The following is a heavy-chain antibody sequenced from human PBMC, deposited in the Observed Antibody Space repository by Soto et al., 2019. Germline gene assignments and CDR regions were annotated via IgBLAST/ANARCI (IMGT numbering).Heavy chain of an antibody. V-gene: IGHV3-21*01. D-gene: IGHD1-20*01. CDR3: TTKYNSRQDLTH. Sequence: EVQLVESGGGLVEPGGSLRLSCATSGFTFSTCSMNWVRQAPGKGLEWVSSISATGTYTFYADSLKGRFTISRDNARNSSFLQMNSLRVEDTALYSCTTKYNSRQDLTHWAQGALVTVSS. CDR1: GFTFSTCS. CDR2: ISATGTYT. J-gene: IGHJ4*02.